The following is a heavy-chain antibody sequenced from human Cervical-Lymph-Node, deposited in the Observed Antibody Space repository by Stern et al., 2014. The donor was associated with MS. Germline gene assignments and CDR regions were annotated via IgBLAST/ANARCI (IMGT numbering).Heavy chain of an antibody. V-gene: IGHV1-46*01. CDR3: ATLYDSSGNYGMEV. Sequence: QDQLVQSGAQVKKPGASVKVSCKGSGYTFIRYYIHWVRQAPGQGLEWMGIVNANGGRARYAQKFQGRVTMASDTSTSTVSMELSSLRSEDTAVYYCATLYDSSGNYGMEVWGQGTTVIVSS. D-gene: IGHD5/OR15-5a*01. CDR1: GYTFIRYY. J-gene: IGHJ6*02. CDR2: VNANGGRA.